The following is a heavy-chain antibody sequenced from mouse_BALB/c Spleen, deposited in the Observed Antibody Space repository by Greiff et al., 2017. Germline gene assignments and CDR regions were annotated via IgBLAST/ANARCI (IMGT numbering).Heavy chain of an antibody. CDR1: GFTFSSYA. Sequence: EVKLMESGGGLVKPGGSLKLSCAASGFTFSSYAMSWVRQTPEKRLEWVASISSGGSTYYPDSVKGRFTISRDNARNILYLQMSSLRSEDTAMYYCAIYYGNYVSWFAYWGQGTLVTVSA. V-gene: IGHV5-6-5*01. D-gene: IGHD2-1*01. CDR3: AIYYGNYVSWFAY. CDR2: ISSGGST. J-gene: IGHJ3*01.